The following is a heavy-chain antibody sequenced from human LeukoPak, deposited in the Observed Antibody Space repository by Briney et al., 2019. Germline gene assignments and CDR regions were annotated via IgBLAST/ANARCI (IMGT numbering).Heavy chain of an antibody. CDR3: ARHLSGTTMSHYFDF. V-gene: IGHV4-39*01. CDR1: GDSISSGRNY. Sequence: SETLSLTCSVSGDSISSGRNYWGWIRQSPGKGLEWIASIYSSGNTHSNPSLKSRVSISVDTSKNQVSLKLYPVTASDAAIYYCARHLSGTTMSHYFDFWGQGTLVTVSS. J-gene: IGHJ4*02. CDR2: IYSSGNT. D-gene: IGHD1-1*01.